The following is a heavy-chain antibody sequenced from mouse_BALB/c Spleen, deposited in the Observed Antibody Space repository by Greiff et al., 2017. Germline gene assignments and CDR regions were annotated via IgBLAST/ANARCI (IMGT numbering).Heavy chain of an antibody. CDR3: ARSGGNPPWFAY. V-gene: IGHV1-54*01. Sequence: QVQLQQSGAELVRPGTSVKVSCKASGYAFTNYLIEWVKQRPGQGLEWIGVINPGSGGTNYNEKFKGKATLTADKSSSTAYMQLSSLTSDDSAVYFCARSGGNPPWFAYWGQGTLVTVSA. CDR2: INPGSGGT. J-gene: IGHJ3*01. CDR1: GYAFTNYL. D-gene: IGHD2-1*01.